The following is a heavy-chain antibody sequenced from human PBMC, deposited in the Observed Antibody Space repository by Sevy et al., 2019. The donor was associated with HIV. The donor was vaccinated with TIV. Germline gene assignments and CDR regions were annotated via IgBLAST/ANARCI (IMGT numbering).Heavy chain of an antibody. Sequence: GGSLRLSCAASEFTLSTYATTWVRRAPGKGLEWVSTISGSDGGTYYADSVKGRFTISRDNPKNTLYIQMNSLRAEDTAVYYCAKGKDTAMDVDYWGQGTLVTVSS. J-gene: IGHJ4*02. CDR3: AKGKDTAMDVDY. D-gene: IGHD5-18*01. CDR1: EFTLSTYA. V-gene: IGHV3-23*01. CDR2: ISGSDGGT.